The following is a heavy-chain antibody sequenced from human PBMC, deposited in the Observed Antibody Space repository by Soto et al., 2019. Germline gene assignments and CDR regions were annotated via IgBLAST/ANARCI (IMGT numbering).Heavy chain of an antibody. CDR1: GFTVSSNY. CDR3: ARGAGGNAFDI. CDR2: IFSGGGT. Sequence: EVQLVESGGGLIQPGGSLRLSCAASGFTVSSNYMSWVRQAPGKGLEWVSVIFSGGGTGSADSVKGRFTISRDNTKNTLYLQMNNLRAEDTAVYYCARGAGGNAFDIWGQGTMVTVSS. J-gene: IGHJ3*02. V-gene: IGHV3-53*01.